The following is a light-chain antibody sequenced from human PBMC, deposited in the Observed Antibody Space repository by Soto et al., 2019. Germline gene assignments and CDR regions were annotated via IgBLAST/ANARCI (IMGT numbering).Light chain of an antibody. V-gene: IGKV1-6*01. CDR3: LQDLIYPWT. CDR1: QGLGND. Sequence: AIQMTQSPSSLSASVGDRVTITCRASQGLGNDLGWYRQRPGKAPELLIYAASTLQRGVPSRFSGSGSGTEFTLTISSLQPEDFATYYCLQDLIYPWTFGQGTKVEIK. J-gene: IGKJ1*01. CDR2: AAS.